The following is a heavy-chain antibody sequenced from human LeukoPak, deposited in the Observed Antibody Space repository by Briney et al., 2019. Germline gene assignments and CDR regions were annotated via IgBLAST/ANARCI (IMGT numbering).Heavy chain of an antibody. V-gene: IGHV3-30*03. Sequence: GGSLRLSCAASGFTFSSYGMHWVRQAPGKGLEWVAVISYDGSNKYYADSVKGRFTISRDNSKNTLYLQMNSLRAEDTAVYYCATKGGRGYSYGSNDYWGQGTLVTVSS. J-gene: IGHJ4*02. CDR3: ATKGGRGYSYGSNDY. CDR2: ISYDGSNK. CDR1: GFTFSSYG. D-gene: IGHD5-18*01.